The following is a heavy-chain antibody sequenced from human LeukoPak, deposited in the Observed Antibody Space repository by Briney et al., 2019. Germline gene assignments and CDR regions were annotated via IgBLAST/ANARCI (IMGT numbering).Heavy chain of an antibody. J-gene: IGHJ3*02. CDR2: IKQDGSEK. V-gene: IGHV3-7*01. CDR3: ARDVHIMVVTASDAFDI. D-gene: IGHD2-21*02. Sequence: GGSLRLSCAASGFTFSSYWMRWVRQAPGRGLAWVANIKQDGSEKYYVDSVKGRFTISRDNAKNSLYLQMNSLRAEDTAVYYCARDVHIMVVTASDAFDIWGQGTMVTVSS. CDR1: GFTFSSYW.